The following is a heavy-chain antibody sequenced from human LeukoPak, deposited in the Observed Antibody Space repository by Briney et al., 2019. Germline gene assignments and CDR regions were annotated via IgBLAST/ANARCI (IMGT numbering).Heavy chain of an antibody. Sequence: SETLSLTCAVYGGSFSGYYWSWIRQPPGKGLEWIGEINHSGSTNYNPSLKSRVTISVDTSKNQFSLKLSSVTAADTAVYYCARAPGSTGAFDIWGQGTMVTVSS. V-gene: IGHV4-34*01. J-gene: IGHJ3*02. CDR3: ARAPGSTGAFDI. CDR1: GGSFSGYY. D-gene: IGHD1-26*01. CDR2: INHSGST.